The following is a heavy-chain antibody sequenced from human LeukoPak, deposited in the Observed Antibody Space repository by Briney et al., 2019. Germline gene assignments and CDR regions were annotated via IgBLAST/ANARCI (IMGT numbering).Heavy chain of an antibody. V-gene: IGHV3-30-3*01. J-gene: IGHJ4*02. CDR3: ARGKAGRTEFDY. Sequence: PGRSLRLSCAASGFTFSSYAMHWVRQAPGKGPERVAVISYDGSNKYYADSVKGRFTISRDNSKNTLYLQMNSLRAEDTAVYYCARGKAGRTEFDYWGQGTLVTVSS. CDR1: GFTFSSYA. CDR2: ISYDGSNK. D-gene: IGHD2-8*02.